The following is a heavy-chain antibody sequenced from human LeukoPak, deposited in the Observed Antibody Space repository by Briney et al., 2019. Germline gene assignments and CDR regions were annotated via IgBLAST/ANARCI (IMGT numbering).Heavy chain of an antibody. Sequence: EASVKVSCKASGGTFSSYAISWVRQAPGQGLEWMGRIIPILGIANYAQKFQGRVTITADKSTSTAYMELSSLRSEDTAVYYCARGPSGYGYNWSDPWGQGTLVTVSS. V-gene: IGHV1-69*04. J-gene: IGHJ5*02. CDR1: GGTFSSYA. CDR2: IIPILGIA. CDR3: ARGPSGYGYNWSDP. D-gene: IGHD5-18*01.